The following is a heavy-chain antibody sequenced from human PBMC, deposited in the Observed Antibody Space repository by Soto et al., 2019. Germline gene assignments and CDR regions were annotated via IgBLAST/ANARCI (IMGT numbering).Heavy chain of an antibody. Sequence: ASVKVSCKTSGYAFTSYDINWVRQATGQGLEWMGWMKPNSGNSGSAQKFQVRVTMTRNTFTNTAYMELSSLRSEATAVYYCGRGQEYQDSSGYKEYWGQGTLVTVS. J-gene: IGHJ4*02. CDR1: GYAFTSYD. CDR3: GRGQEYQDSSGYKEY. V-gene: IGHV1-8*01. CDR2: MKPNSGNS. D-gene: IGHD3-22*01.